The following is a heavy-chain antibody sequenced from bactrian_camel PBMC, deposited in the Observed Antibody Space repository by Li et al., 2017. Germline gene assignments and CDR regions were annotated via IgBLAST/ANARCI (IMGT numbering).Heavy chain of an antibody. J-gene: IGHJ4*01. CDR1: INDGTSYR. Sequence: VQLVESGGGSVQAGGSLRLSCSPSINDGTSYRMGWFRQSPGKEREGVAAIYRRRGTVYYADSVQGRFTVSKDKNTLYLQMNSLKPEDTATYYCVAELYRGCSMVFSRGGFSFAGQGTQVTVS. CDR2: IYRRRGTV. D-gene: IGHD2*01. V-gene: IGHV3S59*01.